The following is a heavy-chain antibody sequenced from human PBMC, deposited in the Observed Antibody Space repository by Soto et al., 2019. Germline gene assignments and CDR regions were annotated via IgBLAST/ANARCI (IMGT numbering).Heavy chain of an antibody. V-gene: IGHV1-69*13. CDR3: ASGLSVTSEGSWFDP. J-gene: IGHJ5*02. D-gene: IGHD2-15*01. CDR1: GGTFSSYA. CDR2: IIPIFGTA. Sequence: SVKVSCKASGGTFSSYAISWVRQAPGQGLEWMGGIIPIFGTANYAQKFQGRVTITADESTSTAYMELSSLRSEDTAVYYCASGLSVTSEGSWFDPWGKGPLLTVSS.